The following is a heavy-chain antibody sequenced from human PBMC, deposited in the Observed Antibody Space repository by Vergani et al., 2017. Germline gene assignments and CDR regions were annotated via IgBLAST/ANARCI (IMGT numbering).Heavy chain of an antibody. CDR3: ARRKTTFGAYFDY. D-gene: IGHD3-3*01. V-gene: IGHV4-39*07. J-gene: IGHJ4*02. CDR2: IYYSGST. Sequence: QVQLQESGPGLVKPSETLSLTCTVSGGSISSSSYYWGWIRQPPGKGLEWIGSIYYSGSTYYSPSFQGQVTISADKSISTAYLQWSSLKASDTAMYYCARRKTTFGAYFDYWGQGTLVTVSS. CDR1: GGSISSSSYY.